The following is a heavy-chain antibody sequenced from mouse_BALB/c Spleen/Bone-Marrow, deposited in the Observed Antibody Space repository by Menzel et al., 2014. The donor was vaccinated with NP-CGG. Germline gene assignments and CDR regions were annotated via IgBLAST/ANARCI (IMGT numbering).Heavy chain of an antibody. Sequence: QVQLQQSGAELVKPGASVKLSCKASGYTFTSHWMHWVKQRPGQGLEWIGEINPSNGRTNYNEKFKSKATLTVDKSSSTAYMQLSSLTSEDSAVYYCARDGYYWGQGTLVTVSA. D-gene: IGHD2-3*01. CDR3: ARDGYY. J-gene: IGHJ3*01. CDR1: GYTFTSHW. V-gene: IGHV1S81*02. CDR2: INPSNGRT.